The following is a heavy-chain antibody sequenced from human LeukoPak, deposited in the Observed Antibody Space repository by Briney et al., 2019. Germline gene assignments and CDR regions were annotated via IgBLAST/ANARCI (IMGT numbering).Heavy chain of an antibody. V-gene: IGHV3-64D*06. CDR3: VKTMMTFGGVIRTDAFDI. CDR1: GFAFSRYA. CDR2: INNNGGST. Sequence: GGSLRLSCSASGFAFSRYAMHWVRQAPGKGLEYVSGINNNGGSTYYSDSVKARLTISRDNSKNTLCLQMASLRAEDTAVYYCVKTMMTFGGVIRTDAFDIWGQGTMVTVSS. D-gene: IGHD3-16*01. J-gene: IGHJ3*02.